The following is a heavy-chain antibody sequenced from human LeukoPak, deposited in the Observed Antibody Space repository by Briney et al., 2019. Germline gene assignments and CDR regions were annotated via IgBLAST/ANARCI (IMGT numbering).Heavy chain of an antibody. CDR3: ARFPIAAAGTS. D-gene: IGHD6-13*01. CDR1: GGSISSYY. CDR2: IYYSGSA. J-gene: IGHJ4*02. V-gene: IGHV4-59*01. Sequence: SETLSLTCTVSGGSISSYYWSWIRQPPGKGLEWIGYIYYSGSANYNPSLKSRVTISVDTSKNQFSLKLSSVTAADTAVYYCARFPIAAAGTSWGQGTLVTVSS.